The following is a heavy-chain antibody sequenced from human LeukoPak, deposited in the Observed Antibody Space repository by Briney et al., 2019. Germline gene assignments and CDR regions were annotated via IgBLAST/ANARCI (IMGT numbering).Heavy chain of an antibody. CDR1: GYTFTGYY. Sequence: ASVKVSCKASGYTFTGYYMHWVRQAPGQGLEWMGWINPSGGSTSYAQKFQGRVTMTKDTSTSTVYMELSSLRSEDTAVYYCASGHTTNNKGTRWLQLGAFDIWGQRTMVTVSS. D-gene: IGHD5-24*01. CDR3: ASGHTTNNKGTRWLQLGAFDI. V-gene: IGHV1-46*01. CDR2: INPSGGST. J-gene: IGHJ3*02.